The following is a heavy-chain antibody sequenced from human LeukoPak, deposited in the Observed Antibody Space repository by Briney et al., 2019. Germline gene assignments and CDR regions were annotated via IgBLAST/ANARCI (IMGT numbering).Heavy chain of an antibody. Sequence: GGSLRLSCAASGFTFSTYSMNWVRQAPGKGLEWVANIKQDGSEKYYVDSVKGRFTISRDNAKNSLYLQMNSLRAEDTAVYYCARALGYCSSTSCYGYYFDYWGQGTLVTVSS. V-gene: IGHV3-7*01. CDR3: ARALGYCSSTSCYGYYFDY. J-gene: IGHJ4*02. D-gene: IGHD2-2*01. CDR2: IKQDGSEK. CDR1: GFTFSTYS.